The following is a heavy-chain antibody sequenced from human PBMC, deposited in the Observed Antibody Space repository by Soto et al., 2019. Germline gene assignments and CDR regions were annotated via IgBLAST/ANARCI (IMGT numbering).Heavy chain of an antibody. Sequence: QVQLVQSGAEVKKPGASVKVSCKASGYTFTSYDINWVRQATGQGLEWMGWMNPNSGNTGYAQKFQGRVTMTRNTSRSTAYMELSSLRSEDTAVYYCARVTYYYDSSGYYFLWFDPWGQGTLVTVSS. D-gene: IGHD3-22*01. CDR3: ARVTYYYDSSGYYFLWFDP. V-gene: IGHV1-8*01. J-gene: IGHJ5*02. CDR1: GYTFTSYD. CDR2: MNPNSGNT.